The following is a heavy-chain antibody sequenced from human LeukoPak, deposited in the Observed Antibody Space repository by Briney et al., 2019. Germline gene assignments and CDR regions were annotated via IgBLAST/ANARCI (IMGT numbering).Heavy chain of an antibody. CDR1: GGSISSYY. J-gene: IGHJ4*02. D-gene: IGHD6-13*01. CDR2: IYNSGST. Sequence: PSETLSLTCTVSGGSISSYYWSWIRQPPGKGLEWIGYIYNSGSTKYNPSLKSRVTISVDTSKNQFSLKLRSVTAADTAAYYCARSSSSWYYFDYWGQGTLVTVSS. CDR3: ARSSSSWYYFDY. V-gene: IGHV4-59*01.